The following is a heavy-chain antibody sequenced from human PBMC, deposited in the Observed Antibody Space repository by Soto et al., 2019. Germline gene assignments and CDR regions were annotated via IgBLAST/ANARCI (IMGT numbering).Heavy chain of an antibody. CDR3: ARFTIFGNYYYGMEV. CDR2: IYPGDSDT. Sequence: PGESLKISCRGFGYSFTSYWIGWVRQMPGKGLEWMGIIYPGDSDTRYSPSFQGQVTISADKSISTAYLQWSSLKASDTAMYYCARFTIFGNYYYGMEVWGQGTTVTVSS. CDR1: GYSFTSYW. D-gene: IGHD3-3*01. V-gene: IGHV5-51*01. J-gene: IGHJ6*02.